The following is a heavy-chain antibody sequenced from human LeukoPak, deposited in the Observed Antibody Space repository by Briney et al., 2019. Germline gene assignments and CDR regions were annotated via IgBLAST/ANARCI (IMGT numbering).Heavy chain of an antibody. J-gene: IGHJ4*02. CDR3: ARQGQQLVPPFDY. Sequence: SETLSLTCTVSGSISSGSYYWSWIRQPAGKGLEWIGRIYTSGSTNYNPSLESRVTISVDTSKNQFSLKLTSLTAADTAVYYCARQGQQLVPPFDYWGQGDLVTVSS. CDR2: IYTSGST. CDR1: GSISSGSYY. D-gene: IGHD6-6*01. V-gene: IGHV4-61*02.